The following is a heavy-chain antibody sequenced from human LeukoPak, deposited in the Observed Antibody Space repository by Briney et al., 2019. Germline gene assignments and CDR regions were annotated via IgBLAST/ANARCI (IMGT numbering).Heavy chain of an antibody. CDR2: ISGSGGST. CDR1: GFTFSSYA. Sequence: PGGSLRLSCAASGFTFSSYAMSWVRQAPGKGLEWDSAISGSGGSTYYADPVKGRFTISRDNSKNTLYVQMNSLRAEDTAVYYCAKDRITVFGVIPDVWRKGTTVIVSS. V-gene: IGHV3-23*01. CDR3: AKDRITVFGVIPDV. J-gene: IGHJ6*04. D-gene: IGHD3-3*01.